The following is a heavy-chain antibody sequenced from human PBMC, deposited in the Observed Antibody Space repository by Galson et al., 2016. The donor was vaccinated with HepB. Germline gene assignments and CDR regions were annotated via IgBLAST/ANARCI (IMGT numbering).Heavy chain of an antibody. Sequence: SLRLSCAASGFTFSSYWMSWVRQAPGKGLEWVANIKQDGSEKYYVDSVKGRFTISRDNAENSLYLQMSNLRAEDTAVYYCARGAGAGYWGQGTLVTVSS. CDR3: ARGAGAGY. V-gene: IGHV3-7*03. CDR2: IKQDGSEK. J-gene: IGHJ4*02. CDR1: GFTFSSYW. D-gene: IGHD3-10*01.